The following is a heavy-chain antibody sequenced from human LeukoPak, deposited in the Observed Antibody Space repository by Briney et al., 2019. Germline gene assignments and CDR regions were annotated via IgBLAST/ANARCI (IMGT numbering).Heavy chain of an antibody. CDR3: ARPSLGLPAAFFDY. CDR1: GYSISSGYY. CDR2: IYHSGST. D-gene: IGHD2-2*01. J-gene: IGHJ4*02. Sequence: SETLSLTCAVSGYSISSGYYWGWIRQPPGKGLEWIGSIYHSGSTYYNPSLKSRVTISVDTSKNQFSLKLSSVTAADTAVYYCARPSLGLPAAFFDYWGQGTLVTVSS. V-gene: IGHV4-38-2*01.